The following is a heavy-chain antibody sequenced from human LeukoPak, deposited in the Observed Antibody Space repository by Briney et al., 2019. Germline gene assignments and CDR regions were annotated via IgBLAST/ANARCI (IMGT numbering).Heavy chain of an antibody. CDR1: GFTFSTYA. D-gene: IGHD3-3*01. V-gene: IGHV3-30*04. CDR3: ARSLSWSYFGVDV. Sequence: GGSLRLSCAASGFTFSTYAMHWVRQAPGKGLEWVAGISYDAARKYYADSVKGRFTISRDNAKNSLYLQMNSLRGEDTAVYYCARSLSWSYFGVDVWGPGTTVTVSS. J-gene: IGHJ6*02. CDR2: ISYDAARK.